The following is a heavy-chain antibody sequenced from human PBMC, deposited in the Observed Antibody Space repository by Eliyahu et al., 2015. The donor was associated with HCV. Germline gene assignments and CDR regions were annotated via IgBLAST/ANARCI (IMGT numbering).Heavy chain of an antibody. CDR2: XRYDGSNK. Sequence: QVQLVESGXGVVQPGGSXRLSCAASGXTFSSXGMHWVRQAPGKGLEWVAFXRYDGSNKYYADSVKGRFTISRDNSKNTLYLQMNSLRAEDTAVYYCLDYGSGSHWGQGTLVTVSS. V-gene: IGHV3-30*02. CDR3: LDYGSGSH. D-gene: IGHD3-10*01. CDR1: GXTFSSXG. J-gene: IGHJ4*02.